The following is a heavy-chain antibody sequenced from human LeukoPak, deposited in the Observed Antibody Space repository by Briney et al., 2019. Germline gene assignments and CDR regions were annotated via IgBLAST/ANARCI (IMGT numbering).Heavy chain of an antibody. V-gene: IGHV4-34*01. D-gene: IGHD3-10*01. CDR3: ARTPRWTIIRGLNRGDFDY. CDR2: INHSGST. CDR1: GGSFSGSY. Sequence: SETLSLTCAVYGGSFSGSYWHWIRHPPGKGLEWMVEINHSGSTDYNPALKSRVAVSVDTSKNQFSLKLSSVTAADTAVYYCARTPRWTIIRGLNRGDFDYWGQGTLVTVSS. J-gene: IGHJ4*02.